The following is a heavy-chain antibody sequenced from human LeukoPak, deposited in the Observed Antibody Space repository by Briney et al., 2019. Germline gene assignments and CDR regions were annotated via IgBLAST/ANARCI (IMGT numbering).Heavy chain of an antibody. CDR1: GYTFTSYY. CDR2: INPSGGST. D-gene: IGHD3-22*01. CDR3: ARDQAVAYYYVSSGYYPQEFDP. J-gene: IGHJ5*02. Sequence: ASVNVSCKASGYTFTSYYMHWVRQAPGHGLEWMGIINPSGGSTSYAQKFQGRVTMTRDTSTSTVYMELSSLRSEDTAVYYCARDQAVAYYYVSSGYYPQEFDPWGQGTLVTVSS. V-gene: IGHV1-46*01.